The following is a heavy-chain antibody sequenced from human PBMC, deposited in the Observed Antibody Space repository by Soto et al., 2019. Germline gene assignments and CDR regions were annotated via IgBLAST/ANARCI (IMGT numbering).Heavy chain of an antibody. Sequence: QVQLQESGPGLVKPSQTLSLTCTVSGGSISSGGYYWSWIRQHPGKGLEWIGYIYYSGSTYYNPPLKSRVTISVDTSKNQFSLKLSSVTAADTAVYYCARGPEGYCSGGSCYSGWFDPWGQGTMVTVSS. CDR2: IYYSGST. D-gene: IGHD2-15*01. V-gene: IGHV4-31*03. J-gene: IGHJ5*02. CDR1: GGSISSGGYY. CDR3: ARGPEGYCSGGSCYSGWFDP.